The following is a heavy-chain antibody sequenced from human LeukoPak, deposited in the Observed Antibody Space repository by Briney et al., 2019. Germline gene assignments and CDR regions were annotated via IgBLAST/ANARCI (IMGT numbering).Heavy chain of an antibody. CDR1: GFTFNTYA. CDR2: ISGSGDST. CDR3: AMFYIAVAGQHDY. D-gene: IGHD6-19*01. V-gene: IGHV3-23*01. J-gene: IGHJ4*02. Sequence: GGSLRLSCVASGFTFNTYAMNWVRQAPGKGLEWVSGISGSGDSTYYADSVKGRFTIPRDNSKNTLYLQMNSLRAEDTAIYYCAMFYIAVAGQHDYWGQGTLVTVSS.